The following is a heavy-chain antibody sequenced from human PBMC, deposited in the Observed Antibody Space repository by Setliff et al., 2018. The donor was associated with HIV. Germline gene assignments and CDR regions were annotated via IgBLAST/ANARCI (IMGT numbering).Heavy chain of an antibody. Sequence: SETLSLTCTVSGGSTNSGGYYWSWIRQHPGKGLEWIGYMSYNGSTYYNPSLKSRITISVDTSKHQFSLKLSSVTAADTAVYYCARSRRYCSGGSCGDGFFDYWGQGTLVTVS. V-gene: IGHV4-31*03. J-gene: IGHJ4*02. CDR2: MSYNGST. CDR3: ARSRRYCSGGSCGDGFFDY. CDR1: GGSTNSGGYY. D-gene: IGHD2-15*01.